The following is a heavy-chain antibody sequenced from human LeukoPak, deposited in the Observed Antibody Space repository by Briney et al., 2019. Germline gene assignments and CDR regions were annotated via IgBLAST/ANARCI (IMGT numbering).Heavy chain of an antibody. V-gene: IGHV3-48*04. CDR1: GFIFSNYG. D-gene: IGHD2-2*01. J-gene: IGHJ4*02. CDR3: ARQHRYCSPATCSFKHFDL. Sequence: PGGSLRLSCAASGFIFSNYGMSWVRQAPGKGLEWLSYISGSGSAMYYADAVKGRFTISRDNAKNSLYLQMNSLRVEDTALYYCARQHRYCSPATCSFKHFDLWGQGTLVTVSS. CDR2: ISGSGSAM.